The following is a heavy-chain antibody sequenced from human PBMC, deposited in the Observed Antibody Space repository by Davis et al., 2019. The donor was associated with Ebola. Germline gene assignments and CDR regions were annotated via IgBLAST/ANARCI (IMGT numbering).Heavy chain of an antibody. V-gene: IGHV4-34*01. CDR2: INHGGST. CDR1: GGSFSGYY. Sequence: PSETLSLTCAVYGGSFSGYYWSWIRQPPGKGLEWIGEINHGGSTNYNPSLKSRVSISVDTSKNQFSLKLSSVTAADTAVYYCAREKVDNWNDTEYNWFDPWGQGTLVTVSS. D-gene: IGHD1-1*01. CDR3: AREKVDNWNDTEYNWFDP. J-gene: IGHJ5*02.